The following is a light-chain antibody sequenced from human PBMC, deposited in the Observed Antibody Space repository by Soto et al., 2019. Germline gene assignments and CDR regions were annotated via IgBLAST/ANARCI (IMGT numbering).Light chain of an antibody. CDR3: SSYTSGSTFYV. CDR1: SSDFGGYNY. CDR2: DVS. J-gene: IGLJ1*01. V-gene: IGLV2-14*01. Sequence: QSALTQPASVSGSPGQSITISCTGTSSDFGGYNYVSWLQQHPGKAPKLMISDVSNRPSGVSNRFSGSKSGNTASLTISGLQAEDEADYYCSSYTSGSTFYVFGTGTKVTVL.